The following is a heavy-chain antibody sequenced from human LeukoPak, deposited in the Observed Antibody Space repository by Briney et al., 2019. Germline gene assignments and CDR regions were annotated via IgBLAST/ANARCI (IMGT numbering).Heavy chain of an antibody. Sequence: KPSETLSLTCTVSGGSISSYYWSWIRQPPGKGLEWIGYIYYSGSTNYNPSLKSRVTISVDTSKNQFSLKLSSVTAADTAVYYCARGIAVDTAMVHYFDYWGQGTLVTVSS. CDR2: IYYSGST. V-gene: IGHV4-59*12. J-gene: IGHJ4*02. CDR3: ARGIAVDTAMVHYFDY. CDR1: GGSISSYY. D-gene: IGHD5-18*01.